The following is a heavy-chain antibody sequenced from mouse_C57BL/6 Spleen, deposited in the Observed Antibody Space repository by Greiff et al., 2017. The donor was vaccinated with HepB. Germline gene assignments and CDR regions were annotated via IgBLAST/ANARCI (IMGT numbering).Heavy chain of an antibody. CDR3: ARDYDYPYYFDY. CDR2: IYPRSGNT. CDR1: GYTFTSYG. J-gene: IGHJ2*01. Sequence: QVHVKQSGAELARPGASVKLSCKASGYTFTSYGISWVKQRTGQGLEWIGEIYPRSGNTYYNEKFKGKATLTADKSSSTAYMELRSLTSEDSAVYFCARDYDYPYYFDYWGQGTTLTVSS. V-gene: IGHV1-81*01. D-gene: IGHD2-4*01.